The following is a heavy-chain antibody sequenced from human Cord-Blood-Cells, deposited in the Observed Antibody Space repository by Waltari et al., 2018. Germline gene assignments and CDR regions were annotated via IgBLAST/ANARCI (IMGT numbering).Heavy chain of an antibody. CDR2: ISWNSGSI. D-gene: IGHD3-22*01. CDR3: ARYDSSGYYYY. V-gene: IGHV3-9*01. CDR1: GFTCDAYA. J-gene: IGHJ4*02. Sequence: EVQLVESGGGLVQPGRSLRLSCAASGFTCDAYAMHWVRQAPGKGLEWVSGISWNSGSIGYADSVKGRFTISRDNAKNSLYLQMNSLRAEDTALYYCARYDSSGYYYYWGQGTLVTVSS.